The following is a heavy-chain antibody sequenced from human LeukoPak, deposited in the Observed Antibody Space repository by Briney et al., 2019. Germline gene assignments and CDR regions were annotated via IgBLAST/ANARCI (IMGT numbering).Heavy chain of an antibody. Sequence: ASVKVSCKASGYTFTSYGISWVRQAPGQGLEWMGWISAYNGNTNYAQKFQGRVTMTTDTSTSTAYMELSSLRSEDTAMYYCARATLGKNYYDSSGYYYYYGMDVWGQGTTVTVSS. CDR2: ISAYNGNT. CDR1: GYTFTSYG. V-gene: IGHV1-18*01. D-gene: IGHD3-22*01. CDR3: ARATLGKNYYDSSGYYYYYGMDV. J-gene: IGHJ6*02.